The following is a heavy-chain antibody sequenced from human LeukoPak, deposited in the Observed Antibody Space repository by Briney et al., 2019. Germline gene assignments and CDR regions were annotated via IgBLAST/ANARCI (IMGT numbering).Heavy chain of an antibody. V-gene: IGHV1-69*06. CDR2: IIPIFGTA. D-gene: IGHD2-15*01. Sequence: GASVKVSCKASGGTFSSYAISWVRQAPGQGLEWMGGIIPIFGTANYAQKFQGRVTITADKSTSTAYMELSSLRSEDTAVYYCPICLTGVVVAAYFDYWGQGTLVTVSS. J-gene: IGHJ4*02. CDR3: PICLTGVVVAAYFDY. CDR1: GGTFSSYA.